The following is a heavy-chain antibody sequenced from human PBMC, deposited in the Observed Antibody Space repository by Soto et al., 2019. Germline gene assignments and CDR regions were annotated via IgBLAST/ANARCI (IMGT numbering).Heavy chain of an antibody. CDR2: IFSSGES. CDR3: ARGGIGMVRTFDH. V-gene: IGHV3-53*01. Sequence: GGSLRLSCAASGFTVSSTYVSWVRQAPGKGLEWVSIIFSSGESFYADSVKGRFTISRDSSDNTVYLQMNSLKAEDTAVYYCARGGIGMVRTFDHWGQGTLVTVSS. J-gene: IGHJ4*02. CDR1: GFTVSSTY. D-gene: IGHD3-10*01.